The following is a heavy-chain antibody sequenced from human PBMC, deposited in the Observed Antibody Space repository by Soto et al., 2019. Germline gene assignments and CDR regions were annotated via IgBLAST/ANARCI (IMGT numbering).Heavy chain of an antibody. D-gene: IGHD3-10*01. J-gene: IGHJ6*03. CDR1: GFTFSNAW. Sequence: GGPLRLSCAASGFTFSNAWMSWVRQAPGKGLEWVGRIKSKTDGGTTDYAAPVKGRFTISRDDSKNTLYLQMNSLKTEDTAVYYCTTDRKTGSYYYYYMDVWGKGTTVTVSS. CDR2: IKSKTDGGTT. CDR3: TTDRKTGSYYYYYMDV. V-gene: IGHV3-15*01.